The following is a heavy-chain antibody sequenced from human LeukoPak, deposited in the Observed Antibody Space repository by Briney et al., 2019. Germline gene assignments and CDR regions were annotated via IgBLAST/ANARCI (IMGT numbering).Heavy chain of an antibody. V-gene: IGHV1-69*05. CDR1: GGTFSSYA. CDR3: AREYCSSSSCYGGNWFDP. Sequence: SVKVSCKASGGTFSSYAINWVRQAPGQGLEWMGRIMPIFGIINYAQKFQGRVTITTDESTSTAHMELSSLRSEDTAVYYCAREYCSSSSCYGGNWFDPWGEGTLVTVSS. D-gene: IGHD2-2*01. CDR2: IMPIFGII. J-gene: IGHJ5*02.